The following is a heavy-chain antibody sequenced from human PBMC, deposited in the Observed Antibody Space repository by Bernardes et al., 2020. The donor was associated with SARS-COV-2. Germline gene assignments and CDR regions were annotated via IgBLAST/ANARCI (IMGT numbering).Heavy chain of an antibody. J-gene: IGHJ4*02. CDR3: ATSPILSGWPFDH. CDR1: GYNFNTQW. CDR2: IYPGDSET. D-gene: IGHD6-19*01. Sequence: GESLKISCGGSGYNFNTQWVAWVRQVAGNGLEYMGIIYPGDSETKYGPSFQGRVTISADKSINTVYLQWNRLEASDTAMYYCATSPILSGWPFDHWGQGTLITVSS. V-gene: IGHV5-51*01.